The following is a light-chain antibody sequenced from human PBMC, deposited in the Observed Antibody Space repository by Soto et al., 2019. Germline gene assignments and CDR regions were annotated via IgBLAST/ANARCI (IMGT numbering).Light chain of an antibody. CDR2: KTS. J-gene: IGKJ2*01. V-gene: IGKV1-5*03. Sequence: DVQMTQSPSSLSPSVGDRVTITCRASQSFNTWLAWYQQQPGKAPKLLIYKTSILESGVPSRFSGSGSGTEFTLTISSLQPEDSATYYCQQYNSYPYTFGQGTKLEIK. CDR3: QQYNSYPYT. CDR1: QSFNTW.